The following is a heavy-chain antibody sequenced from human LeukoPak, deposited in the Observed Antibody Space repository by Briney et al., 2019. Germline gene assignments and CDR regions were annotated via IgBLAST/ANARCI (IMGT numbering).Heavy chain of an antibody. CDR1: GFTLSRYW. CDR3: ARDGDGDIDLDY. J-gene: IGHJ4*02. D-gene: IGHD5-24*01. Sequence: PGGSLRLSCAASGFTLSRYWMHWVRQAPGEGLVWVSHINSDGSSTTYADSVRGRFAISTDNAKNTLYLQMNSLRAEDTAVYYCARDGDGDIDLDYWGQGTLVTVSS. V-gene: IGHV3-74*01. CDR2: INSDGSST.